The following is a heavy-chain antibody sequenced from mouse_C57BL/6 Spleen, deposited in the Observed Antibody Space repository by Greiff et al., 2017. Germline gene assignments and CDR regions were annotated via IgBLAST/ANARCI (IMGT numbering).Heavy chain of an antibody. CDR1: GYTFTSYW. D-gene: IGHD1-1*01. V-gene: IGHV1-69*01. CDR2: IDPSDSYT. Sequence: VQLQQPGAELVMPGASVKLSCKASGYTFTSYWMHWVKQRPGQGLEWIGEIDPSDSYTNYNQKFKGKSTFTVDKSSSTAYMQLSSLTSEDSAVYYCARGYYGSTYFDYWGQGTTLTVSS. CDR3: ARGYYGSTYFDY. J-gene: IGHJ2*01.